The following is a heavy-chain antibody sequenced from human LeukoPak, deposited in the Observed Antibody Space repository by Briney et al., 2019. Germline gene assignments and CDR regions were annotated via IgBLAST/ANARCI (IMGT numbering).Heavy chain of an antibody. D-gene: IGHD7-27*01. Sequence: GGSLRLSCAASGFTFSAYGIHWVRQAPGKGLEWVADIWYDGSHKYYADSVMGRFTISRDNSRDTLHLQMNSLRAEDTAVYYCARELGYGMDVWGQGTTVTVSS. CDR1: GFTFSAYG. CDR3: ARELGYGMDV. V-gene: IGHV3-33*01. CDR2: IWYDGSHK. J-gene: IGHJ6*02.